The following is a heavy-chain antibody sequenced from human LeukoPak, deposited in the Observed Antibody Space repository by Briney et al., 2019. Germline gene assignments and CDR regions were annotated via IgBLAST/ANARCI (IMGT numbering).Heavy chain of an antibody. CDR1: GFTFSSYA. D-gene: IGHD6-13*01. CDR2: ISGSGDST. CDR3: ARGIAGVDH. Sequence: PGGSLRLSCAASGFTFSSYAMSWVRQAPGKGLEWVSGISGSGDSTYYADSVKGRFTISRDNAKNSLYLQMNSLRAEDTAVYYCARGIAGVDHWGQGTLVTVSS. J-gene: IGHJ4*02. V-gene: IGHV3-23*01.